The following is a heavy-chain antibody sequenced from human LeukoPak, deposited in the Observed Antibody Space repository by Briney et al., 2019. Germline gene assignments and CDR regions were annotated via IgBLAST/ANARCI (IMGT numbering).Heavy chain of an antibody. CDR1: GYTFTSYD. CDR3: ARGGGAFDI. V-gene: IGHV1-8*03. CDR2: VDPNSGNT. Sequence: ASVKVSCKASGYTFTSYDINWVRRATGQGLEWMGWVDPNSGNTAYSQKFQGRVTITRNTSISTAYMELSSLRSEDTAVYYCARGGGAFDIWGQGTMVTVSS. J-gene: IGHJ3*02.